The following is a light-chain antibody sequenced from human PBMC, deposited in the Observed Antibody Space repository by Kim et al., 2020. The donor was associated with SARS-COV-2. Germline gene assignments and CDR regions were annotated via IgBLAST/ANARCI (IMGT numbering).Light chain of an antibody. CDR2: GAS. CDR1: QSISNW. Sequence: SALSASVGVRVTITCRASQSISNWLAWYQQKPGKAPRLLIYGASNLESGVPSRFGGSGSGTEFTLTISSLQPDDFATYYCQQYNGCFGQGTKLEI. J-gene: IGKJ2*01. V-gene: IGKV1-5*01. CDR3: QQYNGC.